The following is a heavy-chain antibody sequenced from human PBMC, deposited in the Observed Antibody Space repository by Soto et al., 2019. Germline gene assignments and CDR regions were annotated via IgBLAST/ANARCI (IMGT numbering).Heavy chain of an antibody. CDR2: FSGSGSNT. CDR3: AKGTSSWPYFYDY. Sequence: EVQLLESGGGLVQPGGSLRLSCAASGFTFSSYAMTWVRQAPGKGLEWVSSFSGSGSNTYYADSVKGRFTLSRDNSKNTLYLQMNSLRAEDTAVYSCAKGTSSWPYFYDYWGQGTLVTVSS. CDR1: GFTFSSYA. V-gene: IGHV3-23*01. J-gene: IGHJ4*02. D-gene: IGHD6-13*01.